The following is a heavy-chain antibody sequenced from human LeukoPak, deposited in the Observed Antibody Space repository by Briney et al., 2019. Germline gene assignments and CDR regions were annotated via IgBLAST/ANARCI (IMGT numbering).Heavy chain of an antibody. CDR1: GFTFSSYA. CDR2: ISGSGGST. J-gene: IGHJ4*02. CDR3: ARENLRYCFDY. V-gene: IGHV3-23*01. D-gene: IGHD2-8*02. Sequence: PGGSPRLSCAASGFTFSSYAMSWVRQAPGKGLEWVSAISGSGGSTYYADSVKGRFTISRDNSKSTLYLQMNSLRVEDTAVYYCARENLRYCFDYWGQGTLVTVSS.